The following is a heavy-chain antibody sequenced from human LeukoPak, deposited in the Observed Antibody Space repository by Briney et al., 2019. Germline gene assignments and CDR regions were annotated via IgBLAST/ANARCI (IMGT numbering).Heavy chain of an antibody. J-gene: IGHJ6*03. CDR3: ARGMGDYYGSGSYYNYYMDV. CDR1: GFTFSTFA. Sequence: GGSLRLSCAASGFTFSTFAMIWVRQPPGKGLEWVSSIFPSGGEIHYADSVKGRFTISRDNAKNSLYLQMNSLRAEDTAVYYCARGMGDYYGSGSYYNYYMDVWGKGTTVTISS. CDR2: IFPSGGEI. V-gene: IGHV3-21*01. D-gene: IGHD3-10*01.